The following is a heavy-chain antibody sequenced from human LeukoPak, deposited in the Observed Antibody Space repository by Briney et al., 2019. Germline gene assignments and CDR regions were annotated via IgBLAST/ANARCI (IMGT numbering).Heavy chain of an antibody. CDR3: TTDPAAGLVGATVGY. Sequence: GGSLRLSCATSGFSFSSYAMSWVRQAPGKGLEWVSAISGSGGSTYYADSVKGRFTISRDNSKNTLYLQMNSLKTEDTAVYYCTTDPAAGLVGATVGYWGQGTLVTVSS. V-gene: IGHV3-23*01. D-gene: IGHD1-26*01. CDR1: GFSFSSYA. J-gene: IGHJ4*02. CDR2: ISGSGGST.